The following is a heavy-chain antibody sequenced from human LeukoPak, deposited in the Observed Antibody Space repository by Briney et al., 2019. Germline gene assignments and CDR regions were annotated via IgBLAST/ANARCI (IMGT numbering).Heavy chain of an antibody. CDR3: ARTVVPAAHFDY. CDR2: IYYSGST. D-gene: IGHD2-2*01. Sequence: SQTLSLTCTVSGGSISSGGYYWSRIRQHPGKGLEWIGYIYYSGSTYYNPSLKSRVTISVDTSKNQFSLKLSSVTAADTAVYYCARTVVPAAHFDYWGQGTLVTVSS. CDR1: GGSISSGGYY. J-gene: IGHJ4*02. V-gene: IGHV4-31*03.